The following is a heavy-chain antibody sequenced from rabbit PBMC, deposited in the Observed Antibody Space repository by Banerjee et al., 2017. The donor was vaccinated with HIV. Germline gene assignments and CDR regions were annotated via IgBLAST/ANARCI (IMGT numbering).Heavy chain of an antibody. CDR2: INTSSGNT. CDR3: VRNSPNL. Sequence: QEQLKETGGGLVQPGGSLKLSCKASGFSFSNKYVMCWVRQAPGKGLEWIACINTSSGNTVYASWAKGRFTISKTSSTTVTLQMTSLTAADTATYFCVRNSPNLWGQGTLVTVS. V-gene: IGHV1S45*01. J-gene: IGHJ4*01. CDR1: GFSFSNKYV.